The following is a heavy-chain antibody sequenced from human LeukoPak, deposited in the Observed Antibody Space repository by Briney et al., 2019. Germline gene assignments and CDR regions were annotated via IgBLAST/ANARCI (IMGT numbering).Heavy chain of an antibody. CDR1: GYSISSGYY. CDR2: IYHSGST. D-gene: IGHD5-18*01. Sequence: SETLSLTCTVSGYSISSGYYWGWIRQPPGKGLEWIGSIYHSGSTYYNPSLKSRVTISVDTSKNQFSLKLSSVTAADTAVYYCARDANVDTATDYWGQGTLVTVSS. V-gene: IGHV4-38-2*02. CDR3: ARDANVDTATDY. J-gene: IGHJ4*02.